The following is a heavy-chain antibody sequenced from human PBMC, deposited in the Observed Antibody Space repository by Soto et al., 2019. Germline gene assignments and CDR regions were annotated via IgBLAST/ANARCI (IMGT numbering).Heavy chain of an antibody. V-gene: IGHV1-24*01. CDR3: ATSSATYYYYHGMDV. D-gene: IGHD1-26*01. CDR1: GYTLTELS. Sequence: ASVKVSCKVSGYTLTELSMHWVRQAPGKGLEWMGGFDPEDGETIYAQKFQGRVTMTEDTSTDTAYMELSSLRSEDTAVYYCATSSATYYYYHGMDVWGQGTTVTVSS. CDR2: FDPEDGET. J-gene: IGHJ6*02.